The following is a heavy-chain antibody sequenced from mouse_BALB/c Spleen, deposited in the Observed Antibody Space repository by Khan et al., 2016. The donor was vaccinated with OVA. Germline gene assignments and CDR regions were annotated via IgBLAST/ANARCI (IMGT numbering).Heavy chain of an antibody. V-gene: IGHV14-3*02. J-gene: IGHJ3*01. CDR1: AFNIKDTY. CDR3: ARTTMILGITY. CDR2: IDPANGNT. Sequence: EVELVESGAELVKPGASVKLSCTASAFNIKDTYMHWVKQRPEQGLEWIGRIDPANGNTKNDPKFQGKATITADTSSNTAYLHLSSLTSEDIAVYYCARTTMILGITYWGQGTLVTVSA. D-gene: IGHD2-4*01.